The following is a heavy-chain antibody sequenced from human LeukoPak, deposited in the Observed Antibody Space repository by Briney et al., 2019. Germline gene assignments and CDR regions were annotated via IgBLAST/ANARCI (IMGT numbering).Heavy chain of an antibody. CDR3: ARVPLRDSIVVVPAANP. J-gene: IGHJ5*02. D-gene: IGHD2-2*01. CDR2: ISSSGGST. CDR1: EFTFSSYA. V-gene: IGHV3-23*01. Sequence: PGGSLRLSCAASEFTFSSYAMSWVRQAPGKGLEWVSAISSSGGSTYYADSVKGRFTISRDNSKNTLYLQMNSLRDEDTAVYYCARVPLRDSIVVVPAANPWGQGTLVTVSS.